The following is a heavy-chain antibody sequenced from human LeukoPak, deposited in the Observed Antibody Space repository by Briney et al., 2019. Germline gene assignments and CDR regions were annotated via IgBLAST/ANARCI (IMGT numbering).Heavy chain of an antibody. Sequence: SGGSLRLSCAASGFTFSSYEMNWVRQAPGKGLEWVSYISSSGTTIYYADSVKGRFTISRDNAKNPLYLQMNSLRAEDTAVYYCARLEWELPDYWGQGTLVTVSS. V-gene: IGHV3-48*03. D-gene: IGHD1-26*01. CDR1: GFTFSSYE. CDR3: ARLEWELPDY. CDR2: ISSSGTTI. J-gene: IGHJ4*02.